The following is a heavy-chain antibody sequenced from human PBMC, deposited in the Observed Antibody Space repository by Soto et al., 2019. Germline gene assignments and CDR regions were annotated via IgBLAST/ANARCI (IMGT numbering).Heavy chain of an antibody. CDR2: ISGSGGST. Sequence: GSLRLSCAASGFTFSSYAMSWVRQAPGKGLEWVSAISGSGGSTYYADSVKGRFTISRDNSKNTLYLQMNSLRAEDTAVYYCARSGPTYYDFWSGYPDAFDIWGQGTMVTVSS. J-gene: IGHJ3*02. CDR3: ARSGPTYYDFWSGYPDAFDI. V-gene: IGHV3-23*01. CDR1: GFTFSSYA. D-gene: IGHD3-3*01.